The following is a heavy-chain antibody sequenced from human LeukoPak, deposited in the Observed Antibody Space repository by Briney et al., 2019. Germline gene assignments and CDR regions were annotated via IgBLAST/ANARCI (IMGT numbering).Heavy chain of an antibody. J-gene: IGHJ4*02. CDR1: GFTFSSYS. CDR3: ARDRYYYDSSGYDPYFDY. CDR2: ISSSSTTI. V-gene: IGHV3-48*01. Sequence: GGSLRLSCAASGFTFSSYSMMWVRQAPGKGLEWVSYISSSSTTIHYADSVKGRFTISRDNAKNSVYLQMNSLRAEDTAVYYCARDRYYYDSSGYDPYFDYWGQGTLVTVSS. D-gene: IGHD3-22*01.